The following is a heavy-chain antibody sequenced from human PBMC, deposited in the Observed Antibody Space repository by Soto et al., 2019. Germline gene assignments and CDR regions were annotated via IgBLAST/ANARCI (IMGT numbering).Heavy chain of an antibody. J-gene: IGHJ4*02. V-gene: IGHV3-23*01. D-gene: IGHD1-1*01. Sequence: QPGGSLRLSCAASGFTFSNYAMNWVRQAPGEGLEWVSEITESGATYYTDSVKGRFTISRDNSKNTLYLQMNSLRAEDTAVYYCAKGPTGATTRVDYWGQGTLVTVSS. CDR1: GFTFSNYA. CDR2: ITESGAT. CDR3: AKGPTGATTRVDY.